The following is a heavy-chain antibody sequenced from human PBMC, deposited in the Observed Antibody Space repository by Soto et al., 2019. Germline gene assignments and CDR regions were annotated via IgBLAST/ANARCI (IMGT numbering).Heavy chain of an antibody. V-gene: IGHV3-7*01. CDR3: ARANYDFWSGSPYYYGMDV. Sequence: GGSLRLSCAASGFTFSSYWMSWVRQAPGKGLEWVANIKQDGSEKYYVDSVKGRFTISRDNAKNSLYLQMNSLRAEDTAVYYCARANYDFWSGSPYYYGMDVWGQGTTVTVSS. J-gene: IGHJ6*02. D-gene: IGHD3-3*01. CDR1: GFTFSSYW. CDR2: IKQDGSEK.